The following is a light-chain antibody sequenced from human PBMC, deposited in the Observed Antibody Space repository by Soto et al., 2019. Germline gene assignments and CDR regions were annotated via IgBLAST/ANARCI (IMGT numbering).Light chain of an antibody. CDR3: QSYDSSLSGYV. CDR1: SSNIGAGYD. Sequence: QSALTQPPSVSGAPWQRVTICCTGSSSNIGAGYDVHWYQQLPGTAPKLLIYGNSNRPSGVPDRFSGSKSGTSASLAITGLQAEDEADYYCQSYDSSLSGYVFGTGTKVTVL. J-gene: IGLJ1*01. CDR2: GNS. V-gene: IGLV1-40*01.